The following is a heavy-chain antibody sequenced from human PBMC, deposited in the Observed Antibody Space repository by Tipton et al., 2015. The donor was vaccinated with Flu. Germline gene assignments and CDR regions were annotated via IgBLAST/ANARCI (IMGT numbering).Heavy chain of an antibody. CDR2: IYSSGNT. D-gene: IGHD2/OR15-2a*01. CDR3: ARDPFLGTGDAFDV. J-gene: IGHJ3*01. CDR1: GFTVSSNY. V-gene: IGHV3-53*01. Sequence: VQLVQSGGGLIQPGGSLRLSCAASGFTVSSNYMTWVRQAPGKGLEWVSTIYSSGNTYYADSVQGRFTFSRDNSKNTLYLQMNSLRAEDTAVYYCARDPFLGTGDAFDVWGRGTMVTVSS.